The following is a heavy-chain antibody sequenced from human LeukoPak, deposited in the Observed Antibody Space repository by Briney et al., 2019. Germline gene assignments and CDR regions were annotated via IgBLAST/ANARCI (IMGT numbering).Heavy chain of an antibody. Sequence: SETLSLTCTVSGGSISSSSYYWGWIRQPPGKGLEWIGSIYYSGSTYYNPSLKSRVTISVDTSKNQFSLKLSSVTAADTAVYYCARDNLVDDYVWGSYRSGWFDPWGQGTLVTVSS. CDR2: IYYSGST. D-gene: IGHD3-16*02. V-gene: IGHV4-39*07. CDR1: GGSISSSSYY. CDR3: ARDNLVDDYVWGSYRSGWFDP. J-gene: IGHJ5*02.